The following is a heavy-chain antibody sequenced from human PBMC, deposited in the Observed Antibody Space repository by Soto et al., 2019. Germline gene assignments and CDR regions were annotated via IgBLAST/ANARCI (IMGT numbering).Heavy chain of an antibody. Sequence: VQLQESGPGLGKPSETLSRTCRVSGGSVSDGGYYWSWIRKLPTKGPEWIGNIYYNGNTYYNPTLKTRSTLAINTSKNHVSLTLTYATAADTALYYCSTPNWCPRVGATGTGGFDVWG. CDR3: STPNWCPRVGATGTGGFDV. D-gene: IGHD1-26*01. CDR1: GGSVSDGGYY. V-gene: IGHV4-31*03. CDR2: IYYNGNT. J-gene: IGHJ3*01.